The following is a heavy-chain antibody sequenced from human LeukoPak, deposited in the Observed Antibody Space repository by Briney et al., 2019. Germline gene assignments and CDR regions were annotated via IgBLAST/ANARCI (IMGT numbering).Heavy chain of an antibody. CDR3: ASSIKPYDFWSGYLDY. Sequence: GGSLRLSCVASGFTFSTYTMHWVRQAPGKGLEWVAVISYDGSNKYYADSVKGRFTISRDNSKNTLYLQMNSLRAEDTAVYYCASSIKPYDFWSGYLDYWGQGTLVTVSS. CDR2: ISYDGSNK. J-gene: IGHJ4*02. D-gene: IGHD3-3*01. V-gene: IGHV3-30-3*01. CDR1: GFTFSTYT.